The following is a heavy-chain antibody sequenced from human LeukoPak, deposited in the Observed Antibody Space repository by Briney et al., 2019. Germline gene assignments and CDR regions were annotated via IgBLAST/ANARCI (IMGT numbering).Heavy chain of an antibody. D-gene: IGHD3-10*01. Sequence: PGGSLRLSCAASGFTFSDYYMSWIRQAPGKGLEWVSYISSSGSTIYYADSVKGRFTISRDNAKNSLYLQMNSLRAEDTAVYYCARDPGTMVRGVYAVEFDYWGQGTLVTVSS. V-gene: IGHV3-11*01. CDR1: GFTFSDYY. CDR3: ARDPGTMVRGVYAVEFDY. J-gene: IGHJ4*02. CDR2: ISSSGSTI.